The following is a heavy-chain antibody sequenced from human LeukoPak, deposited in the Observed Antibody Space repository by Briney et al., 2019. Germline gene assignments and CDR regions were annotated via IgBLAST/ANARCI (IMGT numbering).Heavy chain of an antibody. V-gene: IGHV4-30-2*01. CDR1: GGSISSGGYS. CDR3: ARGSIPDY. Sequence: PSQTLSLTCAVSGGSISSGGYSWSWIRQPPGKGLEWIGYIYHSGSTYYNPSLKSRVTISVDRSKNQFSLKLSSVTAADTAVYYCARGSIPDYWGQGTLVTVSS. J-gene: IGHJ4*02. CDR2: IYHSGST. D-gene: IGHD4-11*01.